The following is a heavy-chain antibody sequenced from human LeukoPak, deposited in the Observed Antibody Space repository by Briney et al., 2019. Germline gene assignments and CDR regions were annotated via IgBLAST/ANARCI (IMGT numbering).Heavy chain of an antibody. Sequence: SETLSLTCTVSGGSISSYYWSWIRQPPGKGLEWIGYIYYSGSTNYNPSLKSRVTISVDTSKNQFSLKLSSVTAADTAVYYCARGSTSHHYYYYGMDVWGQGTTVTVSS. J-gene: IGHJ6*02. V-gene: IGHV4-59*01. CDR2: IYYSGST. CDR3: ARGSTSHHYYYYGMDV. CDR1: GGSISSYY.